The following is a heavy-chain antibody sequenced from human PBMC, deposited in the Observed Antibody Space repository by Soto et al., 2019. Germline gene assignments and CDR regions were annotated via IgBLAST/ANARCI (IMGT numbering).Heavy chain of an antibody. CDR3: ALTDSSGYYRGSIAFDI. CDR2: IYHSGST. V-gene: IGHV4-38-2*01. J-gene: IGHJ3*02. D-gene: IGHD3-22*01. Sequence: SETLSLTCAVSGYSISSGYYWGWIRQPPGKGLEWIGSIYHSGSTYYNPSLKSRVTISVDTSKNQFSLKLSSVTAADTAVYYCALTDSSGYYRGSIAFDIWGQGTMVTVSS. CDR1: GYSISSGYY.